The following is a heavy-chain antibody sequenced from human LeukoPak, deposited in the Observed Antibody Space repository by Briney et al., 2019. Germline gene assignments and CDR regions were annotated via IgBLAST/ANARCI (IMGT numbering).Heavy chain of an antibody. D-gene: IGHD1-26*01. J-gene: IGHJ1*01. CDR1: GFTLSSYA. CDR3: AKGYIVGATPQAGYFQH. CDR2: ISYDGSNT. V-gene: IGHV3-30-3*01. Sequence: GGSLRLSCAASGFTLSSYATHWVRQAPGKGLEWVAVISYDGSNTYYADSVKGRFTISRDNSKNTLYLQMNSLRAEDTAVYDCAKGYIVGATPQAGYFQHWGQGTLVTVSS.